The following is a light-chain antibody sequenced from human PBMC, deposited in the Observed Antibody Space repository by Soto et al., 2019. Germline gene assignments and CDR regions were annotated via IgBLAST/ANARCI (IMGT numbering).Light chain of an antibody. CDR1: QSVSTR. CDR3: QQYHNWPVT. J-gene: IGKJ4*01. CDR2: GAS. Sequence: EIVMTHSPATLSVSAGEMVTFSFRASQSVSTRLAWYQHKPGQAPRLLISGASTGATGIPPRFSGSGSGTDFTLTVNSLQSEDIAVYYCQQYHNWPVTFGGGTKVDIK. V-gene: IGKV3-15*01.